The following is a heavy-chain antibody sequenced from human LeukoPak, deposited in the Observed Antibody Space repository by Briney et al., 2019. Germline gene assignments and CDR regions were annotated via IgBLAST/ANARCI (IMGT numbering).Heavy chain of an antibody. CDR3: GISSLRERPDGFDI. D-gene: IGHD1-1*01. J-gene: IGHJ3*02. CDR1: GYSFSDYW. CDR2: IYPADSDT. V-gene: IGHV5-51*01. Sequence: GESLKISCKGSGYSFSDYWIGWVRQRPGKGLEWMGTIYPADSDTRNSPSFQGQVTISVDKSISTAYLQWSRLKASDTAMYYCGISSLRERPDGFDIWGEGTMVTVSS.